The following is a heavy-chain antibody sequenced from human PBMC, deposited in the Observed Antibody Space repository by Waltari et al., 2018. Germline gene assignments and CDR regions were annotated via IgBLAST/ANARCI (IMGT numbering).Heavy chain of an antibody. Sequence: EVHLVESGGGLVQPGGSLRLSCAASGFTFSTYWMTWVRQAPGKGLEWLDNIKEDGREKNYVDSVKGRFTISRDNAKNSLYLQMNSLRAEDTAVYYCARDPHYSNFDYWGQGTLVTVSS. D-gene: IGHD4-4*01. CDR3: ARDPHYSNFDY. V-gene: IGHV3-7*01. J-gene: IGHJ4*02. CDR2: IKEDGREK. CDR1: GFTFSTYW.